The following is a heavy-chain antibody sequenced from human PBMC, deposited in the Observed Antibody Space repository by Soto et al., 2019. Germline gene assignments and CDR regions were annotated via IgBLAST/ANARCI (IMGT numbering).Heavy chain of an antibody. D-gene: IGHD6-19*01. Sequence: ALRLSWVGSGFTFSGYSMAWVRQAPGRGLEWVASISSRSTNIDYADSVKGRFTISRDNAKNLVSLQMSSLRGEDTALYCCAKFTEPGYSSIWYYFAYWGEG. J-gene: IGHJ4*02. CDR3: AKFTEPGYSSIWYYFAY. CDR1: GFTFSGYS. V-gene: IGHV3-21*06. CDR2: ISSRSTNI.